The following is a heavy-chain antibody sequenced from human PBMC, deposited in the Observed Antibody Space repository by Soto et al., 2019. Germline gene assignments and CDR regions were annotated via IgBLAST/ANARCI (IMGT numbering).Heavy chain of an antibody. CDR3: ARGPRGLYGNDY. D-gene: IGHD4-4*01. Sequence: EVQLVESGGGLVQPGGSLRLSCAASGFTFSSDWMHWVRQAAGKGLVWVSRINMDGSSTNYADSVKGRFTISRANAKNTLYLQMNSLRADDTAVYYCARGPRGLYGNDYWGQGALVTVSS. J-gene: IGHJ4*02. V-gene: IGHV3-74*01. CDR1: GFTFSSDW. CDR2: INMDGSST.